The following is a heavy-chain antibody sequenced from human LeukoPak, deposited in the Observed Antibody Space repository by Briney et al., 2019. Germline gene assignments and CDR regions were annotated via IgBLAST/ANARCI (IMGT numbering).Heavy chain of an antibody. CDR1: GYTFTSYG. Sequence: ASVKVSCKASGYTFTSYGISWVRQAPGQGLEWMGWINPNSGGTNYAQKFQGRVTMTRDTSISTAYMELSRLRSDDTAVYYCAREEVVVAAISFDYWGQGTLVTVPS. CDR3: AREEVVVAAISFDY. V-gene: IGHV1-2*02. CDR2: INPNSGGT. J-gene: IGHJ4*02. D-gene: IGHD2-15*01.